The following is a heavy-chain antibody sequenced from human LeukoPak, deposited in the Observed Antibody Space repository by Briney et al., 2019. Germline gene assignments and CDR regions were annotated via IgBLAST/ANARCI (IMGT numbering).Heavy chain of an antibody. CDR2: ISGSGGST. Sequence: PGGSLRLSCAASGFTFSSYAMSWVRQAPGKGLEWVSAISGSGGSTYYADSVKGRFTISRDNSKNTLYLQMSSLRAEDTAVYYCAKEAALYSSNQNYYFDYWGQGTLVTVSS. J-gene: IGHJ4*02. CDR3: AKEAALYSSNQNYYFDY. V-gene: IGHV3-23*01. CDR1: GFTFSSYA. D-gene: IGHD6-13*01.